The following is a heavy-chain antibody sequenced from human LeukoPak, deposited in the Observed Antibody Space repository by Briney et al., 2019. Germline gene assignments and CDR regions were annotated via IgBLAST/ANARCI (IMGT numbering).Heavy chain of an antibody. J-gene: IGHJ4*02. CDR1: GFSLSTSGVG. Sequence: SGPTLVKPTQTLTLTCTFSGFSLSTSGVGAGWIRQPPGKALEWLALIYWDDDKRYSPSLKSRLTITKDTSKNQVVLTMTNMDPVDTATYYCAHRLKYGDYIYFDYWGQGTLVTVSS. CDR2: IYWDDDK. CDR3: AHRLKYGDYIYFDY. D-gene: IGHD4-17*01. V-gene: IGHV2-5*02.